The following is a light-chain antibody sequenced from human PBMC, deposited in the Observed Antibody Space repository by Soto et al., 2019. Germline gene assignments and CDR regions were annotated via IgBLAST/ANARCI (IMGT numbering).Light chain of an antibody. CDR3: QQYNNWPYT. CDR2: GAS. Sequence: EIVVTQSPDTLSVSPREGATLSCRASQSISSNLAWYRQKPGQAPSLLIYGASTRATGIPARFSGSGSGTEFTLTISSLQSEDFAVYYCQQYNNWPYTFGQGDKLEIK. J-gene: IGKJ2*01. V-gene: IGKV3-15*01. CDR1: QSISSN.